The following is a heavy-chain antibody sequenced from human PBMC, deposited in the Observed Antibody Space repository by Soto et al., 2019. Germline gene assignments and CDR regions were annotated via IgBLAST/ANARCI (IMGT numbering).Heavy chain of an antibody. CDR1: GYSFTSYW. CDR3: ARRAHMSLLFVTCSYDYYGIDA. J-gene: IGHJ6*04. V-gene: IGHV5-51*01. Sequence: GESLKISCKGSGYSFTSYWIGWVRHMPGKGLEWMGIIYPGDSDTRYSPSFQGQVTISADKSISTAYLQWSSLKASDTAMYYCARRAHMSLLFVTCSYDYYGIDACTKGTTFTV. D-gene: IGHD2-21*02. CDR2: IYPGDSDT.